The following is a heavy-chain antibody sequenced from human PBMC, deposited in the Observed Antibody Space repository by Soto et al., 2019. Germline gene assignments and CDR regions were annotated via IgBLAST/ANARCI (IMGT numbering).Heavy chain of an antibody. CDR3: ARGPYTFGGVIVPGSFDY. V-gene: IGHV1-2*04. Sequence: QVQLVQSGAEVKKPGASVKVSCKASGYTFTGYYMHWVRQAPGQGLEWMGWINPNSGGTNYAQKFQGWVTMTRDTSISTAYRELSRLRSDDTAVYYCARGPYTFGGVIVPGSFDYWGQGTLVTVSS. CDR2: INPNSGGT. D-gene: IGHD3-16*02. CDR1: GYTFTGYY. J-gene: IGHJ4*02.